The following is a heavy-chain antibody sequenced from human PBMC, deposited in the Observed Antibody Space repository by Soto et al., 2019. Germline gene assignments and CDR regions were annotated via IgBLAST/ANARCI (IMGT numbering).Heavy chain of an antibody. J-gene: IGHJ4*02. Sequence: GSLRLSCEASGFTFSRVSMNWVRQVPEKGLEWVASISSGSSDTWYADSVKGRFIISRDNAQNSLFLQMNTLRPEDTAMYYCARDRGMTTLRPAIDYWGQGTLVTVSS. CDR3: ARDRGMTTLRPAIDY. CDR2: ISSGSSDT. D-gene: IGHD4-17*01. CDR1: GFTFSRVS. V-gene: IGHV3-21*01.